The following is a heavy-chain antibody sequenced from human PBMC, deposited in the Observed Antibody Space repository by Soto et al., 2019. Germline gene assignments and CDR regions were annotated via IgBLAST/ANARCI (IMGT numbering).Heavy chain of an antibody. D-gene: IGHD1-26*01. CDR2: ITYDGANG. J-gene: IGHJ4*02. CDR3: ARAFSGSYPNFDY. Sequence: GGSLRLSCLASGFIFRSYAMHWVRQAPGKGLEWVAVITYDGANGYYADSVRGRFAISRDNSKSTLFLQMNSLRPEGTAVYYCARAFSGSYPNFDYWGQGTLVTVSS. V-gene: IGHV3-30*09. CDR1: GFIFRSYA.